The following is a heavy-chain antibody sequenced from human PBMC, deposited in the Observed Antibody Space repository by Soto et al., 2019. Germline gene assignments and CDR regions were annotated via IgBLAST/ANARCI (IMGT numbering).Heavy chain of an antibody. J-gene: IGHJ4*02. D-gene: IGHD3-22*01. Sequence: ASVQVSCKASGYTYTRYGMNWVRQAPGRGLDGMGGINPGNGNTKYLQKFQGRVIIDRDTSARTAYMELSKLRSEDRAVYYFARGGYFDSSNYLAYWGLGTLVTVSS. CDR3: ARGGYFDSSNYLAY. CDR2: INPGNGNT. CDR1: GYTYTRYG. V-gene: IGHV1-3*01.